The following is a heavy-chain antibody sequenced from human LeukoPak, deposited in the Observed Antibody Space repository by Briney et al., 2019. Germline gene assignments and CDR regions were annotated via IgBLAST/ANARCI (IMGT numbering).Heavy chain of an antibody. CDR1: GGSFSGYY. CDR3: ARGGLAAAEFDY. Sequence: SETLSLTCTVYGGSFSGYYWSWIRQPPGKGLEWIGEINHSGSTNSNPSLKSRVTISVDTSKNQFSLKLSSVTAADTAVYYCARGGLAAAEFDYWGQGTLVTVSS. V-gene: IGHV4-34*01. J-gene: IGHJ4*02. D-gene: IGHD6-13*01. CDR2: INHSGST.